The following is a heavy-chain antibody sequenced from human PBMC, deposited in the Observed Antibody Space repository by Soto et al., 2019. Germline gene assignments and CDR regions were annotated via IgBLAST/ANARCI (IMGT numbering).Heavy chain of an antibody. J-gene: IGHJ4*02. D-gene: IGHD3-16*01. V-gene: IGHV3-23*01. Sequence: EVQLLESGGGLVHPGGSLRLSCAASGFIFSNYAMNWVRQAPGKGLEWVSGITGSSDIILYEDSVKGRFTISRDNSRNTLYLQMNSLRVEDTAVYYCGKALINREYDYWGQGTLVTVSS. CDR1: GFIFSNYA. CDR3: GKALINREYDY. CDR2: ITGSSDII.